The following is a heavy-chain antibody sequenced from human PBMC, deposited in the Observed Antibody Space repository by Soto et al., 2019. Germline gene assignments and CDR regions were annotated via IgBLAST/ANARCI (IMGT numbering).Heavy chain of an antibody. J-gene: IGHJ5*02. CDR3: AKLPDRTFRDYGSGHPFDP. CDR2: IIPILGIA. Sequence: SVKVSCKASGGTFSSYTISWVRQAPGQGLEWMGRIIPILGIANYAQKFQGRVTITADKSTSTAYMELSSLRSEDTAVYYCAKLPDRTFRDYGSGHPFDPWGQGTLVTVSS. V-gene: IGHV1-69*02. CDR1: GGTFSSYT. D-gene: IGHD3-10*01.